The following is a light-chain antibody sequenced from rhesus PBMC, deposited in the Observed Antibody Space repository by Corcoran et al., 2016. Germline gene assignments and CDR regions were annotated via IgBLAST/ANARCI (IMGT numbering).Light chain of an antibody. V-gene: IGKV1S6*01. CDR3: LQYNSDPLT. J-gene: IGKJ4*01. Sequence: DIQMTQSPSSLSVSVGDKVTITCRASQGISSWLAWYQQKPGKAPKRLYYAAPSLESGVPSRFSGSGSGTDFTFTISSLQPEDFATYYCLQYNSDPLTFGGGTKVEIK. CDR2: AAP. CDR1: QGISSW.